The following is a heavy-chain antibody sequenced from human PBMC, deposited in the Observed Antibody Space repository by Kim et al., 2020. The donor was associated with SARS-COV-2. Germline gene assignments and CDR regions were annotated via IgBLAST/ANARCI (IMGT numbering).Heavy chain of an antibody. CDR1: GGSITSSDYY. CDR2: IYYTGST. CDR3: ARHAGYKYGHDDDHFDY. Sequence: SETVSLTCSVSGGSITSSDYYWSWIRQTPGKGLEWIGSIYYTGSTYYYPSLKSRVTISVDTFKNQFYLRLKSVTATDRAVYYCARHAGYKYGHDDDHFDYWGQGTLVTVSS. J-gene: IGHJ4*02. D-gene: IGHD5-18*01. V-gene: IGHV4-39*01.